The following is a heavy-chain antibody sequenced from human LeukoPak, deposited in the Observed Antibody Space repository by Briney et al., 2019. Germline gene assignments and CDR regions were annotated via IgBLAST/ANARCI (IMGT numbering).Heavy chain of an antibody. J-gene: IGHJ4*02. Sequence: GGSLRLSCAASGFTVSRSSMTWVRQAPGKGLEWVSVIYSDGSAYYAESMKGRFTISRDNSKNTIYLQMNRLRAEDTAVYYCARDHRVGGSWGQGTLVTVSS. V-gene: IGHV3-53*01. CDR3: ARDHRVGGS. CDR1: GFTVSRSS. D-gene: IGHD3-16*01. CDR2: IYSDGSA.